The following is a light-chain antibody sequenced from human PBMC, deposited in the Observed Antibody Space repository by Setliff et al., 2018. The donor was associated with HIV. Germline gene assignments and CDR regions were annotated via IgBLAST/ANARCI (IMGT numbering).Light chain of an antibody. CDR3: CSNTGSNTYV. CDR1: SGVVGRYNL. Sequence: QSALTQPASVSGSPGQSITISCTGTSGVVGRYNLVSWYQQQPGKPPKLMIYQASKRPSGVTNRFSGSKSGNTASLTISGLQAEDEADYYCCSNTGSNTYVFATGTKVTVL. J-gene: IGLJ1*01. V-gene: IGLV2-23*01. CDR2: QAS.